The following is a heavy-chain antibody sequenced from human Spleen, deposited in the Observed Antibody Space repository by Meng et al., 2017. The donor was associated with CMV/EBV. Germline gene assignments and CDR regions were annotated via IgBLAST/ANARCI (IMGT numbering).Heavy chain of an antibody. CDR1: GYTFTSYY. CDR3: ARPQFTDYYFDY. D-gene: IGHD2-21*02. Sequence: SCKASGYTFTSYYMHWVRQAPGQGLEWMGIINPSGGSTSYAQKFQGRVTMTRDTSTSTVYMELSSLRSEDTAVYYCARPQFTDYYFDYWGQGTLVTVSS. V-gene: IGHV1-46*01. CDR2: INPSGGST. J-gene: IGHJ4*02.